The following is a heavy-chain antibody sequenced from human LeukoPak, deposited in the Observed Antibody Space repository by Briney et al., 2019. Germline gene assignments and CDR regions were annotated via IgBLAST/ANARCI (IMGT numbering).Heavy chain of an antibody. CDR3: ARVRDGLGEY. Sequence: PGGSLRLSCAASGFTFSNYAMNWVRQAPGKGLEWVSAISGSGGSTYNADSVKGRFTTSRDNAKNSLYLQMNSLRAEDTAVYYCARVRDGLGEYWGQGTLVTVSS. J-gene: IGHJ4*02. V-gene: IGHV3-23*01. CDR1: GFTFSNYA. CDR2: ISGSGGST. D-gene: IGHD3-16*01.